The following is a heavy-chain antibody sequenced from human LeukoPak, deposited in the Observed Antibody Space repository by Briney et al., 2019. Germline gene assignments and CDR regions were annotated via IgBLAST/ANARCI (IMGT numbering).Heavy chain of an antibody. J-gene: IGHJ3*02. CDR1: GFTFSSYG. V-gene: IGHV3-33*01. CDR3: TRDQRKYCSRTTCFVFDI. Sequence: GGSLRLSCAASGFTFSSYGMHWVRQAPGKGLEWVAVIWYDGSNKYYADSVKGRFTISRDNSKKTLYLQLNSLRAEDTAVYYCTRDQRKYCSRTTCFVFDIWGQGTVVSVSS. CDR2: IWYDGSNK. D-gene: IGHD2-2*01.